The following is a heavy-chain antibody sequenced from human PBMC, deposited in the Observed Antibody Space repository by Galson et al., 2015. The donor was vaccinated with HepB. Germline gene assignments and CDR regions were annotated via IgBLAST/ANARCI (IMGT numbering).Heavy chain of an antibody. CDR1: GFTVSRDF. J-gene: IGHJ4*02. Sequence: SLRLSCAASGFTVSRDFMNWVRQAPGKGLEWISLIYVDGGTHYADSVKGRFTISRDNSKNTPYLQMNSLRVEDTALYYCVTRANWGQGTLVTVS. CDR2: IYVDGGT. CDR3: VTRAN. V-gene: IGHV3-53*01.